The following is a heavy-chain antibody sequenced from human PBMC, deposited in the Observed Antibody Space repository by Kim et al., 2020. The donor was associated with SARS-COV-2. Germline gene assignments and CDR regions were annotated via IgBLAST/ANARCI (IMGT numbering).Heavy chain of an antibody. CDR3: ARDGPSIAAAAALLSY. J-gene: IGHJ4*02. D-gene: IGHD6-13*01. Sequence: FQGRVTITRDTAASTAYMELSSLRSEDTAVYYCARDGPSIAAAAALLSYWGQGTLVTVSS. V-gene: IGHV1-3*01.